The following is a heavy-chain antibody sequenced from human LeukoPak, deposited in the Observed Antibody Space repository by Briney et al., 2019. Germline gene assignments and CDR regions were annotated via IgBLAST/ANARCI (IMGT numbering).Heavy chain of an antibody. D-gene: IGHD2-15*01. CDR1: GGSISSYY. Sequence: PSETLSLTCTVSGGSISSYYWSWIRQPPGKGLEWIGYISYSGSTNYNPSLKSRVTISVDTSKNQFSLKLSSVTAADTAVYYCARGDLGYVSYFDYWGQGTLVTVSS. CDR2: ISYSGST. J-gene: IGHJ4*02. V-gene: IGHV4-59*01. CDR3: ARGDLGYVSYFDY.